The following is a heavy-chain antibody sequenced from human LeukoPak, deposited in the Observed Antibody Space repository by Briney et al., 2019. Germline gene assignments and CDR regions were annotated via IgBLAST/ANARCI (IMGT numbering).Heavy chain of an antibody. CDR3: ARDPGDGYNSGSWFDP. J-gene: IGHJ5*02. Sequence: SVKVSCKASGGTFISYAISWVRQAPGQGLEWMGRIIPIFGTANYEQKFQGRVTITTDESTSTASMELSSLRSEDTAVYYCARDPGDGYNSGSWFDPWGQGTLVTVSS. V-gene: IGHV1-69*05. CDR1: GGTFISYA. D-gene: IGHD5-24*01. CDR2: IIPIFGTA.